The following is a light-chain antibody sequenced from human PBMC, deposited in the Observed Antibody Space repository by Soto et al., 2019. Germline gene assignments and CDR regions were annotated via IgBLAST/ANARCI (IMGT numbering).Light chain of an antibody. Sequence: DIHLTQSPSFLSASVGDRVTITCRPSQAVTNNMSWYQQKPGNPPKLLIYEESTLHSGVPSRFSGRKSGTQFTLTIDSLQPEDVATYYCQQVKTYPRTFGGGTKVEIK. CDR1: QAVTNN. V-gene: IGKV1-9*01. CDR2: EES. CDR3: QQVKTYPRT. J-gene: IGKJ4*01.